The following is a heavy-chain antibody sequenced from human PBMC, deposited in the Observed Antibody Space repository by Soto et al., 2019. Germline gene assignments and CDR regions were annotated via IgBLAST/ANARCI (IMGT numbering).Heavy chain of an antibody. CDR1: GGSISSSSYY. CDR3: ARFPSSSWLNWFDP. V-gene: IGHV4-39*01. D-gene: IGHD6-13*01. Sequence: SETLSLTCTVSGGSISSSSYYWGWIRQPPGKGLEWIGSIYYSGSTYYNPSLKSRVTISVDTSKNQFSLKLSSVTAADTAVYYCARFPSSSWLNWFDPWGQGTLVTVS. J-gene: IGHJ5*02. CDR2: IYYSGST.